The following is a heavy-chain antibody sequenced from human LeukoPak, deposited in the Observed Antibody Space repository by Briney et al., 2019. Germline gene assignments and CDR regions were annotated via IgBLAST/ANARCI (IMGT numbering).Heavy chain of an antibody. Sequence: ASVKVSCKASGYTFTGYYMHWVLKAPGQGLELMGWINPNSGGTNYAQKFQGRVTMTRDTSISTAYMELSRLRSDDTAVYYCARSITIFGVVIILGYWGQGTLVTVSS. CDR3: ARSITIFGVVIILGY. V-gene: IGHV1-2*02. CDR1: GYTFTGYY. D-gene: IGHD3-3*01. CDR2: INPNSGGT. J-gene: IGHJ4*02.